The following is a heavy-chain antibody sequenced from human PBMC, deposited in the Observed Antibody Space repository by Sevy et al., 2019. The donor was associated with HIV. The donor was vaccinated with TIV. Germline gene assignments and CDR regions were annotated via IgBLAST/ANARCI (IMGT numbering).Heavy chain of an antibody. V-gene: IGHV3-74*01. CDR1: GFTFSSYW. J-gene: IGHJ3*02. CDR3: ARAQGYFDWLPDDAFDI. Sequence: GGSLRLSCAASGFTFSSYWMHWVRQAPGKGLVWVSRINSDGSSTSYADSVKGRFTISRDNAKNTLYLQMNSLRAEDTAVYYCARAQGYFDWLPDDAFDIWGQGTMVTVSS. CDR2: INSDGSST. D-gene: IGHD3-9*01.